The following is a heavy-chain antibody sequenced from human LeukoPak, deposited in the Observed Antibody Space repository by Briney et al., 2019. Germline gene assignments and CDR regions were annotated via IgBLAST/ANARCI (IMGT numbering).Heavy chain of an antibody. Sequence: GASVKVSCKASGYTFTSYGISWVRQAPGQGLEWMGWISAYNGNTNYAQKLQGRVTMTTDTSTSIAYMELRSLRSDDTAVYYCARDPSPRITIFRWWFDPWGPGTLVTVSS. D-gene: IGHD3-9*01. CDR2: ISAYNGNT. CDR1: GYTFTSYG. V-gene: IGHV1-18*01. CDR3: ARDPSPRITIFRWWFDP. J-gene: IGHJ5*02.